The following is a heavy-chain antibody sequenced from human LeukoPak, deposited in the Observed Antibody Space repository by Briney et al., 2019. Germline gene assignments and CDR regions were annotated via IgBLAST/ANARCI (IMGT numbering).Heavy chain of an antibody. V-gene: IGHV4-59*01. Sequence: PSETLSLTCTVSGGSLSSYYWTWIRQPPGEGLEWIGYIYYSGSTNYNPSLKSRVTMSVDTSKNQFSLKLNSVTAADTAVYYCARSGTLTGYFYWGQGALVTVSS. D-gene: IGHD3-9*01. CDR2: IYYSGST. CDR1: GGSLSSYY. CDR3: ARSGTLTGYFY. J-gene: IGHJ4*02.